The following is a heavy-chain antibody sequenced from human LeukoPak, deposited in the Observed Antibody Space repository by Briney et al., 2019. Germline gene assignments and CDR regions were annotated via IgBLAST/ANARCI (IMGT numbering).Heavy chain of an antibody. CDR2: ISYDGSNK. V-gene: IGHV3-30-3*01. D-gene: IGHD3-22*01. J-gene: IGHJ4*02. CDR3: ARDEGDSSGYSEYYFDY. Sequence: GGSLRLSCAASGFTFSSYAMHWVRQAPGKGLEWVAVISYDGSNKYYADSVKGRFTISRDNSKNTLYLQMNSLRAEDTAVYYCARDEGDSSGYSEYYFDYWGQGTLVTVSS. CDR1: GFTFSSYA.